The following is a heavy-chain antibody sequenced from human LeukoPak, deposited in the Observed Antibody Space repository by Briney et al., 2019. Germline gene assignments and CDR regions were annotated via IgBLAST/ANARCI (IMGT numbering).Heavy chain of an antibody. CDR1: GGTFSSYA. CDR3: ARPHDYDFWSGYPNNWFDP. CDR2: IIPIFGTA. Sequence: ASVKVSCKASGGTFSSYAISWVRQAPGQGLEWMGGIIPIFGTANYAQKFQGRVTITADESTSTAYMELSSLRSEDTAVYYCARPHDYDFWSGYPNNWFDPWGQGTLVTVSS. J-gene: IGHJ5*02. V-gene: IGHV1-69*13. D-gene: IGHD3-3*01.